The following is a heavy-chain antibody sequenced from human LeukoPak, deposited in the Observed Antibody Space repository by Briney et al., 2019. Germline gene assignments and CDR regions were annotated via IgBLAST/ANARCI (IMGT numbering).Heavy chain of an antibody. CDR3: ANEDSSGPQ. D-gene: IGHD3-22*01. V-gene: IGHV3-30*18. J-gene: IGHJ4*02. CDR1: GFSFNSYG. CDR2: ISWDGSNK. Sequence: GGSLRLSCAASGFSFNSYGMHWVRQAPGKGLEWVAVISWDGSNKYYADSVKGRFTISRDNSKHTLDLQMNSLRAEDTAVYYCANEDSSGPQWGQGTLVTVSS.